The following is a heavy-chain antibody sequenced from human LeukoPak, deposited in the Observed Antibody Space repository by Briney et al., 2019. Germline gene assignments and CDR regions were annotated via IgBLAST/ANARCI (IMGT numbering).Heavy chain of an antibody. V-gene: IGHV4-39*01. CDR1: GGSITSSDYY. CDR2: IRYSGNT. CDR3: ARRSNPGYFDY. Sequence: SETLSLTCTVSGGSITSSDYYWGWIRQPPGKGLEWIGTIRYSGNTYYNPSLKSRVTIPVDTSRNQFSLRLSSVTAADTAVYFCARRSNPGYFDYWSQGTLVTVSS. J-gene: IGHJ4*02. D-gene: IGHD2-2*01.